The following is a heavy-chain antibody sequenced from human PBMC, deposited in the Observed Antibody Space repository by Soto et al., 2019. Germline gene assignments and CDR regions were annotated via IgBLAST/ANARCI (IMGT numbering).Heavy chain of an antibody. J-gene: IGHJ5*02. D-gene: IGHD6-19*01. CDR3: ARGMYSSDYFVKWFEP. CDR2: ISHDGINK. CDR1: GFSFSSYA. V-gene: IGHV3-30-3*01. Sequence: QVRLLESGGGVVQPGRSLRLSCTASGFSFSSYAMYWFRQPPGKGLEWVAVISHDGINKHYADSVKGRVTVSRDNSNHSLDLQLNSLRGEDTAMYYCARGMYSSDYFVKWFEPWGQGTLVTVSS.